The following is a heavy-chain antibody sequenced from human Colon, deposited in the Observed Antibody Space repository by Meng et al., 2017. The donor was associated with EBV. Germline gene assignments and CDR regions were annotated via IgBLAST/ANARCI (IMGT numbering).Heavy chain of an antibody. V-gene: IGHV4-34*01. CDR1: GGSFSGYV. J-gene: IGHJ4*02. CDR2: VSHPGSA. D-gene: IGHD3-9*01. CDR3: ARVPTTGYKDH. Sequence: QVLRQQLCAGLLQPSDTLSLTCTVNGGSFSGYVWSWVRQPPGKGMEWIGEVSHPGSANYNPSLKSRVTISVDASEKQFSLRLTSVTAADSAVYYCARVPTTGYKDHWGQGTLVTVSS.